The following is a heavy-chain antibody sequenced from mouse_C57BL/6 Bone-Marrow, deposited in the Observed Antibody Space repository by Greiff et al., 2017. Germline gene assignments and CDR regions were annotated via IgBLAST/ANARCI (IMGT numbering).Heavy chain of an antibody. CDR1: GYTFTSYW. D-gene: IGHD1-1*01. Sequence: VQLQQPGAELVRPGTSVKLSCKASGYTFTSYWMHWVKQRPGQGLEWIGVIDPSDSYNNYNQKFKGKATLTVDNSSSTAYMQLSSLTSEDSAVYYCARVALILRDDYWGQGTSVTVSS. CDR3: ARVALILRDDY. V-gene: IGHV1-59*01. J-gene: IGHJ4*01. CDR2: IDPSDSYN.